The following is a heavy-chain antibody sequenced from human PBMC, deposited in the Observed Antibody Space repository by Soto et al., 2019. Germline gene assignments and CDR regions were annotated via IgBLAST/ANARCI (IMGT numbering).Heavy chain of an antibody. D-gene: IGHD3-22*01. Sequence: PGESLKISCKGSGYDFTHYWIAWVRQTPGKGLEWMGVIYPGDSDTRYSPSFQGQVTISADKSISTAYLQWSSLKASDTAMYYCARQGSDTSGYYPHYWGQGTLVTVSS. CDR3: ARQGSDTSGYYPHY. CDR2: IYPGDSDT. J-gene: IGHJ4*02. V-gene: IGHV5-51*01. CDR1: GYDFTHYW.